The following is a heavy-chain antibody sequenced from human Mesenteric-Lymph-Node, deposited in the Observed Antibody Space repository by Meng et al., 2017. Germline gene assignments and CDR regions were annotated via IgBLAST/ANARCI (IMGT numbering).Heavy chain of an antibody. J-gene: IGHJ4*01. V-gene: IGHV4-34*01. D-gene: IGHD3/OR15-3a*01. CDR3: ARNSGWTDD. Sequence: QVELPQLGGGLLQPAGTLTLSCAVSGVTFKGYALRWIRQAPGKGLEWVALMYHHGADVWYSPSLRSRVTISGDTSKDQLYLKVNSVTAADTGVYYCARNSGWTDDWGHGTMVTVSS. CDR1: GVTFKGYA. CDR2: MYHHGAD.